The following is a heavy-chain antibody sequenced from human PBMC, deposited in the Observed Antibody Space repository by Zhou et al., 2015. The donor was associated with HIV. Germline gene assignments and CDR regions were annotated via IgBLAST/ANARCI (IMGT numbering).Heavy chain of an antibody. D-gene: IGHD3-22*01. J-gene: IGHJ3*01. Sequence: QVQLVQSGAEVKKLGSSVKVSCRAFGGSINTYAISWVRQAPGQGLEWLGGIIPMSGTTNYARNFQGRVTITADKATSTAYMELNRLRSEDAAVYYCARSSGNYDFAFDVWGQGTRLIVSS. CDR3: ARSSGNYDFAFDV. CDR2: IIPMSGTT. CDR1: GGSINTYA. V-gene: IGHV1-69*06.